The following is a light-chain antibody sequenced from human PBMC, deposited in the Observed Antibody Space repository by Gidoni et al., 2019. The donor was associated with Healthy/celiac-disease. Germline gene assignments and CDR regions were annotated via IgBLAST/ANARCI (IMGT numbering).Light chain of an antibody. CDR3: QQSYSKET. J-gene: IGKJ1*01. V-gene: IGKV1-39*01. CDR1: QSISSY. Sequence: DIQMTQSPSSLSASVGDRVTITCRASQSISSYLNWYQQKPGKAPKLLIYAASSLQSGVPSRFSGSGSGTDFTLTISSLQPEDFATYYCQQSYSKETFGQXTKVEIQ. CDR2: AAS.